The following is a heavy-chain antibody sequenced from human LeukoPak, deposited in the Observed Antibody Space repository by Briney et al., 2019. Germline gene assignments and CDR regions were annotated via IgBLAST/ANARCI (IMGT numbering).Heavy chain of an antibody. CDR2: ISSSGTYT. CDR3: VRRRGTWYFDL. D-gene: IGHD3-16*01. Sequence: GGSLRLSCAASGFTFYTYSMNWVRQAPGKGPEWASSISSSGTYTYYADSVKGRFTISRDNAKHSLYLQMNSLRAEDTAVYYCVRRRGTWYFDLWGRGTLVTVSS. J-gene: IGHJ2*01. CDR1: GFTFYTYS. V-gene: IGHV3-21*01.